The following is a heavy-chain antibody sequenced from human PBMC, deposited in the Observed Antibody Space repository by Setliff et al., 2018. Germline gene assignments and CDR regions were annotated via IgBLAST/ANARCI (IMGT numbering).Heavy chain of an antibody. Sequence: ASVKVSCKASGYTFTSYAMNWVRQAPGQGLEWMGWIHTNTGNPTYAQGFTGRFVFSLDTSVSTAYLQITSLKAEDTAVYYCARTAGSSSASGFDYWGQGTLVTSPQ. CDR1: GYTFTSYA. CDR2: IHTNTGNP. V-gene: IGHV7-4-1*02. D-gene: IGHD2-15*01. CDR3: ARTAGSSSASGFDY. J-gene: IGHJ4*02.